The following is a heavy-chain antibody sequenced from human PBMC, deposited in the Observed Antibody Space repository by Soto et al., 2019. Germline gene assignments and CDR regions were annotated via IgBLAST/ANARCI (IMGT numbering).Heavy chain of an antibody. CDR1: GFTFSSFL. Sequence: QVQLVESGGGVVQPGKSLRLSCAASGFTFSSFLMHWVRQAPGKGLEWVASLLYDGSNENYADSVKGRFTISRDNSKSRLYLHMDSLRTEDTALYYCVRDCPRIFVYGYGDYWGQGALVTVSS. D-gene: IGHD2-2*03. V-gene: IGHV3-30*04. CDR2: LLYDGSNE. CDR3: VRDCPRIFVYGYGDY. J-gene: IGHJ4*02.